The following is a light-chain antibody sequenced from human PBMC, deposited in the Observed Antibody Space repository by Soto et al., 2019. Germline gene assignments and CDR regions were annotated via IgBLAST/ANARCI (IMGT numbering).Light chain of an antibody. CDR2: AAS. V-gene: IGKV1-39*01. CDR1: QITNNY. CDR3: HPRYIMLYA. J-gene: IGKJ2*01. Sequence: DIQMTQSPSSLSASVGDRVPITCRASQITNNYLNWYQLKPGQAPKLLIYAASTLQTVFPSRFTGGGSGTDFTIPIISLQPADYEMYFCHPRYIMLYAFCQGT.